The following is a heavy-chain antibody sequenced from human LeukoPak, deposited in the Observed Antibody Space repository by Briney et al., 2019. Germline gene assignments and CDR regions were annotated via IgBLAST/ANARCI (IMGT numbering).Heavy chain of an antibody. Sequence: GGSLRLSCAASGFTFSRYDMHWVRQATGKGLEWVSGIGTAGDTYYAGSVKGRFTISRENAQNSLYPQMNSLTAGDTAVYYCAGAGSETQWRAFDFWGQGALVTVFS. CDR3: AGAGSETQWRAFDF. V-gene: IGHV3-13*01. J-gene: IGHJ4*02. CDR2: IGTAGDT. CDR1: GFTFSRYD. D-gene: IGHD6-19*01.